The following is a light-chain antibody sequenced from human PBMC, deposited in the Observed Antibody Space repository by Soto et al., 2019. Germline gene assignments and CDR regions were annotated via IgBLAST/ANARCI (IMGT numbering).Light chain of an antibody. CDR2: GAS. CDR3: QAFNSAPRP. Sequence: QMTQSPSSLSASLGDRVTISCRASQGIREYVAWYQQKPGKVPKLLIYGASTLQSGVPSRFSGSCSGTDFTLTISSLQPEDLGTYYCQAFNSAPRPFGQGTKVEIK. V-gene: IGKV1-27*01. CDR1: QGIREY. J-gene: IGKJ1*01.